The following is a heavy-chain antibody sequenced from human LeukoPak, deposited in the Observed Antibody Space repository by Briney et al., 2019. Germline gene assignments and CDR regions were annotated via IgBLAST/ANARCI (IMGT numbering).Heavy chain of an antibody. Sequence: SETLSLTCTVSGGSISSGDYYWSWIRQPPGKGLEWIGYIYYSGSTYYNPSLKSRVTISVDTSKNQFSLKLSSVTAADTAVYYCARRGGPLEWPYFDYWGQGTLVTVSS. J-gene: IGHJ4*02. D-gene: IGHD3-3*01. CDR2: IYYSGST. CDR3: ARRGGPLEWPYFDY. V-gene: IGHV4-30-4*08. CDR1: GGSISSGDYY.